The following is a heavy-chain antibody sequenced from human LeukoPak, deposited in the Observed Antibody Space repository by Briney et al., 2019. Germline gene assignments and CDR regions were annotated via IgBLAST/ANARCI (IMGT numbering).Heavy chain of an antibody. V-gene: IGHV4-59*08. D-gene: IGHD2-15*01. J-gene: IGHJ4*02. CDR3: ARQGHCSGGSCTDY. CDR1: GGSISSYY. CDR2: IYYSGST. Sequence: SETPSLTCTVSGGSISSYYWSWIRQPPGKGLEWIGYIYYSGSTNYNPSLKSRVTISVDTSKNQFSLKLSSVTAADTAVYYCARQGHCSGGSCTDYWGQGTLVTVSS.